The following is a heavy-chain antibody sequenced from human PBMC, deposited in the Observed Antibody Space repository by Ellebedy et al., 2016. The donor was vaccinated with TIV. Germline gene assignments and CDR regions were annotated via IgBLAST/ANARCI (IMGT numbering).Heavy chain of an antibody. CDR1: GFTFSSYA. D-gene: IGHD6-19*01. Sequence: PGGSLRLSCAASGFTFSSYAMHWVRQAPGKGLEWVAVISYDGSNEYYADSVKGRFTISRDNSKNTLYLQMNSLRAEDTAVYYCARGRSMAVAGYTYWGQGTLVTVSS. V-gene: IGHV3-30-3*01. J-gene: IGHJ4*02. CDR3: ARGRSMAVAGYTY. CDR2: ISYDGSNE.